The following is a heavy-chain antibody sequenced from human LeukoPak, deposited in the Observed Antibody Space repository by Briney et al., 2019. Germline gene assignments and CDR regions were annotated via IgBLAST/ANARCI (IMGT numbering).Heavy chain of an antibody. CDR1: GGSISSGSYY. D-gene: IGHD3-22*01. CDR2: IYTSGST. J-gene: IGHJ4*02. CDR3: ARELPHYYYDSSGYFDY. Sequence: SQTLSLTCTVSGGSISSGSYYWCWIRQPAGKGLEWIGRIYTSGSTNYNPSLKSRVTISVDTSKNQFSLKLSSVTAADTAVYYCARELPHYYYDSSGYFDYWGQGTLVTVSS. V-gene: IGHV4-61*02.